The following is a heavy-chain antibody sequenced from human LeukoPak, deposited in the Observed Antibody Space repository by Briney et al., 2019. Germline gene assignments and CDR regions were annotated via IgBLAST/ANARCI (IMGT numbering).Heavy chain of an antibody. CDR2: ISGSGGST. D-gene: IGHD2-2*02. CDR3: ARDSIVVVPAAIQYYYYYYMDV. J-gene: IGHJ6*03. Sequence: PGGSLRLSCAASGFTFSSYGMSWVRQAPGKGLEWVSAISGSGGSTYYADSVKGRFTISRDNSKNTLYLQMNSLRAEDTAVYYCARDSIVVVPAAIQYYYYYYMDVWGKGTTVTVSS. CDR1: GFTFSSYG. V-gene: IGHV3-23*01.